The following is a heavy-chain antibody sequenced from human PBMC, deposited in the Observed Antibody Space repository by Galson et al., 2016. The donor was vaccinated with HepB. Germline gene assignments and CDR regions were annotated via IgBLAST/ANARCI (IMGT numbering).Heavy chain of an antibody. Sequence: SLRLSCAASGFTFSDYYMNWVRQAPGKGLEWISFISTSGNSMLYADSVRGRFTISRDNAAKSLYLQMSNLRAEDTAAYYCARDLPDDSVEYFDVFDLWGQGTMVTVSS. J-gene: IGHJ3*01. D-gene: IGHD4-17*01. CDR2: ISTSGNSM. V-gene: IGHV3-11*01. CDR3: ARDLPDDSVEYFDVFDL. CDR1: GFTFSDYY.